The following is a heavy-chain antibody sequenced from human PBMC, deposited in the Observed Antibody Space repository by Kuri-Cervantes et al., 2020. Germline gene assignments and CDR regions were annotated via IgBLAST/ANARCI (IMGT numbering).Heavy chain of an antibody. Sequence: GESLKISCIVSGFTFSRHVMHWVRQGPGKGLEWVASIRYDGSKTDYADSVKGRFTISRDNSKNTLYLQMNSLRAEDTAVYYCARGAGSLDSGRIWGQGTLVTVSS. CDR3: ARGAGSLDSGRI. CDR2: IRYDGSKT. CDR1: GFTFSRHV. V-gene: IGHV3-30*02. J-gene: IGHJ4*02. D-gene: IGHD3-10*01.